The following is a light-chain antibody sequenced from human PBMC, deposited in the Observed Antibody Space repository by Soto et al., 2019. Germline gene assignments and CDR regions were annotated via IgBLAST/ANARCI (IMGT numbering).Light chain of an antibody. Sequence: QSALTQPASVSGSPGQSITISCTGTSSDVGGYNYVSWYQQHPGKAPKLMIFEVRNRPSGVSNRFSGSRSGYTASLTISGLQAEDEADYYCSSHTSSNTVVFGGGTKVTVL. CDR3: SSHTSSNTVV. J-gene: IGLJ2*01. CDR1: SSDVGGYNY. V-gene: IGLV2-14*01. CDR2: EVR.